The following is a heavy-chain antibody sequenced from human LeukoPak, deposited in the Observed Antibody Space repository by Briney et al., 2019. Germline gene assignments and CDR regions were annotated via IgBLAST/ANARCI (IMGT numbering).Heavy chain of an antibody. CDR3: ARGVYSSSWRFDY. D-gene: IGHD6-13*01. Sequence: SEPLSPTATASVASISSANCSWIRHPPGRGLEWIGIIHYSGSTNYKPSLKSRVTMSVDTSKNKFTLMLSSVTAADTAVYYCARGVYSSSWRFDYWGQGTLVTVSS. J-gene: IGHJ4*02. CDR1: VASISSAN. CDR2: IHYSGST. V-gene: IGHV4-59*01.